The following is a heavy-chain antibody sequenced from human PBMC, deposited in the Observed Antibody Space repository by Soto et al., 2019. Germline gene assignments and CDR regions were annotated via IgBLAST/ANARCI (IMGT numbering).Heavy chain of an antibody. V-gene: IGHV4-30-4*01. J-gene: IGHJ5*02. CDR1: GGSISSGDYY. D-gene: IGHD5-18*01. CDR3: ARVDTAMVTPWLDP. Sequence: SETLSLTCTVSGGSISSGDYYWSWIRQPPGKGLEWIGYIYYSGSTYYNPSLKSRVTISVDTSKNQFSLKLSSVTAADTAVYYCARVDTAMVTPWLDPWGQGNLVTV. CDR2: IYYSGST.